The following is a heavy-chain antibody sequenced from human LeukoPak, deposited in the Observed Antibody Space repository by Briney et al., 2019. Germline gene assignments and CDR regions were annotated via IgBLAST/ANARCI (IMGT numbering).Heavy chain of an antibody. CDR2: ISWNSGNI. Sequence: GGSLRLSCAASGFIFDDYAMHWVRQAPGKGLEWVSSISWNSGNIGYADSVKGRFTIPRDNAKNSLYLQMNSLRAEDTALYYCAKDKDSGWSNFDYWGQGTLVTVSS. D-gene: IGHD6-25*01. CDR1: GFIFDDYA. CDR3: AKDKDSGWSNFDY. V-gene: IGHV3-9*01. J-gene: IGHJ4*02.